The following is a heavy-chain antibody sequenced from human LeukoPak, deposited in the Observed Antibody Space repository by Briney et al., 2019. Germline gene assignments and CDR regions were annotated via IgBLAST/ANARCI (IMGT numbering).Heavy chain of an antibody. V-gene: IGHV1-8*01. CDR2: MNPNSGNT. CDR3: ARGPRITIFGVVIIRNWFDP. J-gene: IGHJ5*02. D-gene: IGHD3-3*01. Sequence: ASVKVSCKASGCTFTSYDINWVRQATGQGLEWMGWMNPNSGNTGYAQKFQGRVTMTRNTSISTAYMELSSLRSEDTAVYYCARGPRITIFGVVIIRNWFDPWGQGALVTVSS. CDR1: GCTFTSYD.